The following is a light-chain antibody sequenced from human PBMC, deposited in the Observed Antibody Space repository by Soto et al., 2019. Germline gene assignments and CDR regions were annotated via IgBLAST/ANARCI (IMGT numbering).Light chain of an antibody. CDR1: SSDVGGYNY. V-gene: IGLV2-8*01. Sequence: QSALTQPPSASGSPGQSVTISCTGTSSDVGGYNYVSWYQQHPGRAPKLMIYEVSARPSGVPDRFSGSKSGNTASLTVSGLQADAEADYYCSSYAGSNNLGFGGGTQLTVL. CDR2: EVS. CDR3: SSYAGSNNLG. J-gene: IGLJ2*01.